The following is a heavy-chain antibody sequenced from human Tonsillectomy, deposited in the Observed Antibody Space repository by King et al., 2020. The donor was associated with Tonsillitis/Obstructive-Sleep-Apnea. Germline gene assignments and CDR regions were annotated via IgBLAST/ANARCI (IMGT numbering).Heavy chain of an antibody. J-gene: IGHJ4*02. CDR2: ITGNGVST. CDR3: ATSGTLPTATTRGSDY. V-gene: IGHV3-23*04. CDR1: GFTFTNYA. D-gene: IGHD1-1*01. Sequence: VQLVESGGGLVQPGGSLRLSCAASGFTFTNYAMSWVRQAPGKGLEWVSAITGNGVSTYYADSVKGRFTISRDNSKNTLNLQVNSLRAEDTAIYYCATSGTLPTATTRGSDYWGQGTLVTVSS.